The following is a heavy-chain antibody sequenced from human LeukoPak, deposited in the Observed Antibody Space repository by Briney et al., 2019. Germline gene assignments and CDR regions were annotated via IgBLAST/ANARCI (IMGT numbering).Heavy chain of an antibody. Sequence: GGSLRLSCAASGFTVSSNYMSWVRQAPGKGLEWVSVIYSGGSTYYADSVKGRFTISRDNSKNTLYLQMNSLRAEDTAVYYCARGGRLYYYDSSGSNAFDIWGQGTMVTVSS. CDR1: GFTVSSNY. CDR3: ARGGRLYYYDSSGSNAFDI. V-gene: IGHV3-66*01. CDR2: IYSGGST. J-gene: IGHJ3*02. D-gene: IGHD3-22*01.